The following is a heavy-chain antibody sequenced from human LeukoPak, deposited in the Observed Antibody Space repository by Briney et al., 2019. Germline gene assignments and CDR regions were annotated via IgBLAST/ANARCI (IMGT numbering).Heavy chain of an antibody. V-gene: IGHV4-34*01. J-gene: IGHJ4*02. CDR1: GGSFSGYY. Sequence: SETLSLTCAVYGGSFSGYYWSWIRQPPGNGLEWIGEINHSGSTNYNPSLKSRVTISVDTSKNQFSLKLSSVTAADTAVYYCARVGRGYRYGYVAYWGQGTLVTVSS. CDR3: ARVGRGYRYGYVAY. CDR2: INHSGST. D-gene: IGHD5-18*01.